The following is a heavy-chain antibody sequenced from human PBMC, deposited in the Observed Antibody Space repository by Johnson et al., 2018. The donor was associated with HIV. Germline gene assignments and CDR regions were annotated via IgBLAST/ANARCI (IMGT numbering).Heavy chain of an antibody. Sequence: VQLVESGGGLVQPGGSLRLSCVASGFTVTSSYMSWLRQAPGKDLAWVSVIYASGNWYDAESVRGRFRSPRDTSKNTVFLQMSSLRVEDSAVYFCARIPMPAATTRSDAFDLWGQGTMVTVSS. CDR2: IYASGNW. D-gene: IGHD6-13*01. CDR3: ARIPMPAATTRSDAFDL. J-gene: IGHJ3*01. V-gene: IGHV3-66*02. CDR1: GFTVTSSY.